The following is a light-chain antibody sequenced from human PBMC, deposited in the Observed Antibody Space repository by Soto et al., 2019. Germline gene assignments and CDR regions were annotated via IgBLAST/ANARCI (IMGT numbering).Light chain of an antibody. CDR3: QQFSTSLT. CDR1: QSISSTY. Sequence: EIVLTQSPATLSLSPGERATLSCGASQSISSTYLAWYQQRPGLAPRLLIYDVSNRFTGVPDRFIGSRSGTDFTLTISRLEPEDFAVYYCQQFSTSLTFSGGTKVEIK. V-gene: IGKV3D-20*01. J-gene: IGKJ4*01. CDR2: DVS.